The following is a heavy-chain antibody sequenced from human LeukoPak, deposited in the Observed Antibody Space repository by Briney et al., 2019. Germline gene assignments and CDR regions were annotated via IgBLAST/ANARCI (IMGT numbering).Heavy chain of an antibody. V-gene: IGHV3-30*03. CDR2: ISYDGSNK. J-gene: IGHJ4*02. CDR3: ASPLNYYDSSGYFGY. Sequence: GGSLRLSCAASGFTFSSYGISWVRQAPGKGLEWVAVISYDGSNKYYADSVKGRFTISRDNSKNTLYLQMNSLRAEDTAVYYCASPLNYYDSSGYFGYWGQGTLVTVSS. CDR1: GFTFSSYG. D-gene: IGHD3-22*01.